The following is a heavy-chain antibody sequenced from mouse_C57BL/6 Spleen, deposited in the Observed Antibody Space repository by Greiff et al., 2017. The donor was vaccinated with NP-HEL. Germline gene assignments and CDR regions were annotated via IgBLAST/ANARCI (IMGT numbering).Heavy chain of an antibody. CDR1: GFTFSSYG. CDR2: ISSGGSYT. V-gene: IGHV5-6*01. CDR3: AEGGFAY. Sequence: EVHLVESGGDLVKPGGSLKLSCAASGFTFSSYGMSWVRQTPDKRLEWVATISSGGSYTYYPDSVKRRFTISRDNAKNPLYLQMGSLESEDTAMYYCAEGGFAYWGQGTLVTVSA. J-gene: IGHJ3*01.